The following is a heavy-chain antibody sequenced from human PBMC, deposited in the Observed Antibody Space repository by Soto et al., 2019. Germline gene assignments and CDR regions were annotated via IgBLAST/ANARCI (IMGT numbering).Heavy chain of an antibody. CDR3: ARNYGSGSSNYYYGMDV. J-gene: IGHJ6*02. D-gene: IGHD3-10*01. CDR1: GGSISSYY. CDR2: IYYSGST. Sequence: PSETLSLTCTVSGGSISSYYWSWIRQPPGKGLEWIGYIYYSGSTNYNPSLKSRVTISVDTSKNQFSLKLSSVTAADTAVYYRARNYGSGSSNYYYGMDVWGQGTTVTVSS. V-gene: IGHV4-59*01.